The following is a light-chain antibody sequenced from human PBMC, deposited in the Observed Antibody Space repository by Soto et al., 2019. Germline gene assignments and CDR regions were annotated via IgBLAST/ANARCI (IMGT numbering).Light chain of an antibody. CDR1: QTFSRN. CDR2: AAS. V-gene: IGKV3-15*01. J-gene: IGKJ1*01. Sequence: EMVLTQSPATLSVSLGGTATLSCRTSQTFSRNLAWYQHKPGQPPRLLIYAASTRVTGIPARFSGSRSGSEFTLTISSVQSEDCAVYYCHQYNYWPPETFGQGTKV. CDR3: HQYNYWPPET.